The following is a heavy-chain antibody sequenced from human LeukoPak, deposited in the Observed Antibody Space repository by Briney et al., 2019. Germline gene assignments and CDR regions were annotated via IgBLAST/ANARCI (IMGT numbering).Heavy chain of an antibody. J-gene: IGHJ3*02. CDR3: ERHARPSGGLHAFDI. D-gene: IGHD3-10*01. CDR2: IYHSGST. CDR1: GYSISSGYY. V-gene: IGHV4-38-2*01. Sequence: SETLSLTCAVSGYSISSGYYWGWIRQPPGKGLEWIGSIYHSGSTYYNPSLKSRVTISVDTSKNQFSLKLSSVTAADTAVYYCERHARPSGGLHAFDIWGQGTMVTVSS.